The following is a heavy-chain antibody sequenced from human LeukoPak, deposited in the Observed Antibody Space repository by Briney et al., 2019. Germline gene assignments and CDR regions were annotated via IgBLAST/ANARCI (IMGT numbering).Heavy chain of an antibody. CDR3: ARDGGAVAGRFDY. CDR2: IIPIFGTA. V-gene: IGHV1-69*13. D-gene: IGHD6-19*01. CDR1: GGTFISYA. Sequence: ASVKVSCKASGGTFISYAISWVRQAPGQGLEWMGGIIPIFGTANYAQKFQGRVTITADESTSTAYMELSSLRSEDTAVYYCARDGGAVAGRFDYWGQGTLVTVSS. J-gene: IGHJ4*02.